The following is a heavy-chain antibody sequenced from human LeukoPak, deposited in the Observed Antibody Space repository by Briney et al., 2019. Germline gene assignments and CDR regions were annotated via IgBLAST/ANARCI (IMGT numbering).Heavy chain of an antibody. J-gene: IGHJ4*02. Sequence: GASVKASCKASGYTFTSYDINWVRQATGQGLEWMGWMNPNSGNTGYAQKFQGRVTITRNTSISTAYMELSSLRSDDTAVYYCARALGYCSGGSCYSFDYWGQGTLVTISP. CDR2: MNPNSGNT. CDR3: ARALGYCSGGSCYSFDY. CDR1: GYTFTSYD. D-gene: IGHD2-15*01. V-gene: IGHV1-8*03.